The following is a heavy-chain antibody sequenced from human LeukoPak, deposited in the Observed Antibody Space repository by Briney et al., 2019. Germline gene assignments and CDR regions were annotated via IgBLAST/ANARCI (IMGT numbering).Heavy chain of an antibody. CDR2: ISYDGSNK. V-gene: IGHV3-30*03. Sequence: GNSRRLSCAASGFTLSSYGMHWVRQAPGKGLEWVAVISYDGSNKYYADSVKGRFTISRDNSKNTLYLQMNSLRGEDTAVYYCARRPQRVAGRDYWGQGTLVTVSS. CDR1: GFTLSSYG. D-gene: IGHD6-19*01. CDR3: ARRPQRVAGRDY. J-gene: IGHJ4*02.